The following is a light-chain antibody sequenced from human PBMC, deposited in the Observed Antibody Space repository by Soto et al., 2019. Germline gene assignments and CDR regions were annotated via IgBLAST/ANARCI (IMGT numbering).Light chain of an antibody. CDR1: QGISIH. Sequence: DTQMTQSPSAMSASVGDRVTITCRASQGISIHLNWYQQKPGKAPKLLIFATSSLHSGVPSRFSGSGSGTHFTLTITNLQPEDFATYYCQQNYSPPPITFGQGTRLEIK. J-gene: IGKJ5*01. V-gene: IGKV1-39*01. CDR3: QQNYSPPPIT. CDR2: ATS.